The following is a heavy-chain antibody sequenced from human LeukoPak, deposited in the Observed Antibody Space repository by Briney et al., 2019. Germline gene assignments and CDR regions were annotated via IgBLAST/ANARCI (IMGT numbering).Heavy chain of an antibody. CDR2: ISANNANT. CDR1: GYTFPTYA. D-gene: IGHD2-15*01. CDR3: ARSPVLPNCSGGSCYDAFDI. Sequence: ASVKVSCKASGYTFPTYAISWVRQAPGQGLEWMGWISANNANTKYAQKLQGRLTMTRDTSTSTAYMELRSLRSEDTAVYYCARSPVLPNCSGGSCYDAFDIWGQGTMVTVSS. J-gene: IGHJ3*02. V-gene: IGHV1-18*01.